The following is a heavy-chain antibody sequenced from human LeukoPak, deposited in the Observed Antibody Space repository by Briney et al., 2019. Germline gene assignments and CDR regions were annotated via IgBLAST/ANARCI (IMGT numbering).Heavy chain of an antibody. CDR1: RYTFTGYY. J-gene: IGHJ4*02. Sequence: ASVKVSCKASRYTFTGYYMHCVRQAPRQGLEWMGWINPHRAGTNYAQKFHDRVTMTRDTSISTAYMELSRLRSDDTAVYYCARESGGCSSTSCFKIGFDYWGQGTLVTVSS. CDR2: INPHRAGT. V-gene: IGHV1-2*02. D-gene: IGHD2-2*01. CDR3: ARESGGCSSTSCFKIGFDY.